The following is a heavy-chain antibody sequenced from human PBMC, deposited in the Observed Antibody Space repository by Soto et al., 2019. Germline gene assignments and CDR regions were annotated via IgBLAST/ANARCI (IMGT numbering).Heavy chain of an antibody. Sequence: SETLSLTCTVSGGSISSGGYYWSWIRQHPGKGLEWIGYIYYSGSTYYNPSLKSRVTISVDTSKNQFSLKLSSVTAADTAVYYCASLFGDYYDSSGYYPYYYGMDVWCQGTTVTVSS. V-gene: IGHV4-31*03. CDR3: ASLFGDYYDSSGYYPYYYGMDV. J-gene: IGHJ6*02. D-gene: IGHD3-22*01. CDR2: IYYSGST. CDR1: GGSISSGGYY.